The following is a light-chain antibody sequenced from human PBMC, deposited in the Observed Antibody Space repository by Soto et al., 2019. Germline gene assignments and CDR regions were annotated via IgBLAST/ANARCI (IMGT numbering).Light chain of an antibody. CDR2: GVS. V-gene: IGLV2-14*01. CDR1: SSDIGGYNY. CDR3: NSYRSSVIPVV. Sequence: QSALTQPASVSGSPGQSITISCTGTSSDIGGYNYVSWYQQHPGKAPKLLIYGVSNRPSGASDRFSGSKSGNTASLTISGLQAEDEADYYCNSYRSSVIPVVFGGGTKLTVL. J-gene: IGLJ2*01.